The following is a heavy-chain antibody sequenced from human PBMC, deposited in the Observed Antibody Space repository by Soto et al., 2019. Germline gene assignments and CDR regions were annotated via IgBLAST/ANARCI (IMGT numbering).Heavy chain of an antibody. CDR1: GGSISSYY. J-gene: IGHJ6*02. Sequence: QVQLQESGPGLVKPSETLSLTCTVSGGSISSYYWSWIRQPPGKGLEWIGYIYYSGSTNYNPSLKFRVTILVDTSKNQFSLKLSSVTAADTAVYYCARNSAVVAALDYYGMDVWGQGTTFTVSS. CDR2: IYYSGST. D-gene: IGHD2-15*01. V-gene: IGHV4-59*01. CDR3: ARNSAVVAALDYYGMDV.